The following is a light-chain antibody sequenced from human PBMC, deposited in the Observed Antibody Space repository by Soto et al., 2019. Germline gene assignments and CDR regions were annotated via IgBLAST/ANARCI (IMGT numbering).Light chain of an antibody. CDR3: RQRRIWSLA. CDR2: DAS. J-gene: IGKJ4*01. V-gene: IGKV3-11*01. CDR1: QNIDTY. Sequence: EIVLTQSPATLSLSPGERATLSCRASQNIDTYLAWYQQRPGQAPRLLIYDASYRAVGIPSRFSGSGSGTDFTLTISSLEPADFAIYHCRQRRIWSLAFGGGTKVDIK.